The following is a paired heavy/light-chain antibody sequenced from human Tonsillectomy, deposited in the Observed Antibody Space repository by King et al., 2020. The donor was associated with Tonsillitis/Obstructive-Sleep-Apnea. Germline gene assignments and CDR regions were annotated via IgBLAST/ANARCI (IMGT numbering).Light chain of an antibody. CDR3: AAWDDTLYGWV. CDR2: DDD. J-gene: IGLJ3*02. CDR1: SSNIGNNA. V-gene: IGLV1-36*01. Sequence: QSVLTQPPSVSEAPRQRVIISCSGSSSNIGNNAVHWYQQLPGKAPKLLIYDDDVLPSGVSDRFSGSKSGTSASLAIRGLQSEDDADYYCAAWDDTLYGWVFGGGTKLTVL.
Heavy chain of an antibody. CDR2: ISSNGGST. V-gene: IGHV3-64D*06. J-gene: IGHJ6*03. CDR1: GFAFSSYA. CDR3: VKATSGEYYYYYMDV. Sequence: EVQLVESGGGLVQPGGSLRLSCSASGFAFSSYAFHWVRQAPGKGLEYVSGISSNGGSTYYADSVKGRFTISRDNSKNTLFLQMTSLRADDTAVYFCVKATSGEYYYYYMDVWGKGTTVTVSS. D-gene: IGHD3-10*01.